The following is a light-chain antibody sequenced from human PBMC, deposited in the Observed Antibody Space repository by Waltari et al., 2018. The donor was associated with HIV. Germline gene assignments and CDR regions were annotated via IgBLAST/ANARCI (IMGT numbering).Light chain of an antibody. CDR3: TSYISSATPV. CDR2: EVS. J-gene: IGLJ3*02. CDR1: SSDLLYYDS. Sequence: QSALTQPASVSGSPGQSITISCTGSSSDLLYYDSVSWYHHHPGKAPKVIIYEVSNRPSGIPDRFSGSKSGNTSSLTISGLQAEDEAYYFCTSYISSATPVFGGGTKLTVL. V-gene: IGLV2-14*01.